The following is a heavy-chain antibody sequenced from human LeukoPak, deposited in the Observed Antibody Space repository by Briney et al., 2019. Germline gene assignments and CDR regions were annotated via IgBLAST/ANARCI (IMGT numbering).Heavy chain of an antibody. D-gene: IGHD6-13*01. CDR3: ARVLSSHHYFDY. Sequence: GGSLRLSCAASGFTFSSYSMNWVRQAQGKGLEWVSSISSSSSYIYYADSVKGRFTISRDNAKNSLYLQMNSLRAEDTAVYYCARVLSSHHYFDYWGQGTLVTVSS. J-gene: IGHJ4*02. CDR2: ISSSSSYI. V-gene: IGHV3-21*01. CDR1: GFTFSSYS.